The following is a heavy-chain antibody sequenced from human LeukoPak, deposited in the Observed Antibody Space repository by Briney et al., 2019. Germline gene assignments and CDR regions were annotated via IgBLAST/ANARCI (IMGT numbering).Heavy chain of an antibody. V-gene: IGHV1-2*06. CDR2: INPNSGGT. J-gene: IGHJ1*01. Sequence: ASVKVSCKASGYTFTGYYMHWVRQAPGQGLEWMGRINPNSGGTNYAQKFQGRVTMTRDKSTSTAYMELSRLRSDDTAVYYCAREPPPDSGAMFQHWGQGTLVTVSS. CDR1: GYTFTGYY. D-gene: IGHD2-2*01. CDR3: AREPPPDSGAMFQH.